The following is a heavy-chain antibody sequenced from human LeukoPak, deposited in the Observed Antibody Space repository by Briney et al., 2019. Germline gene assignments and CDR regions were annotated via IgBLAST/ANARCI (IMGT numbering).Heavy chain of an antibody. J-gene: IGHJ4*02. CDR1: GFTYSSYS. Sequence: PGGSLRLSCAASGFTYSSYSMNWVRQAPGKGLEWVSSISSSSSYIYYADSVKGRFTISRDNAKNSLYLQMNSLRAEDTAVYYCARDPSGSGSYFSGRTPNFVYCRQGTLVTVSS. V-gene: IGHV3-21*01. CDR3: ARDPSGSGSYFSGRTPNFVY. D-gene: IGHD3-10*01. CDR2: ISSSSSYI.